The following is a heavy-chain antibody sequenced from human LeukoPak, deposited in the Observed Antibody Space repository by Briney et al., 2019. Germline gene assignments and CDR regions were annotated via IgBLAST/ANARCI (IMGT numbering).Heavy chain of an antibody. CDR1: GGSISSGGYY. CDR2: IYYSGST. CDR3: AREMRYYGDYVGYFDY. Sequence: PSQTLSLTCTVSGGSISSGGYYWSWIRQHPGKGLEWIGYIYYSGSTYYSPSLKSRVTISVDTSKNQFSLKLSSVTAADTAVYYCAREMRYYGDYVGYFDYWGQGTLVTVSS. V-gene: IGHV4-31*03. J-gene: IGHJ4*02. D-gene: IGHD4-17*01.